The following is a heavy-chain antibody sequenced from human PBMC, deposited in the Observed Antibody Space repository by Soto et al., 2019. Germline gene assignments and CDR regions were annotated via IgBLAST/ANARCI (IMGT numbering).Heavy chain of an antibody. CDR1: GFTFSSYA. CDR3: AEYFTVVDTAMTTTY. D-gene: IGHD5-18*01. Sequence: GGSLRLSCAASGFTFSSYAMSWVRQAPGKGLEWVSAISGSGGSTYYADSVKGRFTISRDNSKNTLYLQMNSLRAEDTAVYYCAEYFTVVDTAMTTTYWGQGTLVTVSS. CDR2: ISGSGGST. J-gene: IGHJ4*02. V-gene: IGHV3-23*01.